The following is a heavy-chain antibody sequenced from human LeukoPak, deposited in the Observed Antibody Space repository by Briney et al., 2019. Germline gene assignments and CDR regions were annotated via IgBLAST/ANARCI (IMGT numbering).Heavy chain of an antibody. CDR1: AGFISSYH. Sequence: SETLSLTCTVSAGFISSYHWSWIRQPPGKGLEWIGYIYYSGSTNYNPSLKSRVTISVDASKNQFSLKLGSVTAADTAVYYCARGDVDIVATTIFDYWGQGTLVTVSS. J-gene: IGHJ4*02. CDR3: ARGDVDIVATTIFDY. CDR2: IYYSGST. V-gene: IGHV4-59*01. D-gene: IGHD5-12*01.